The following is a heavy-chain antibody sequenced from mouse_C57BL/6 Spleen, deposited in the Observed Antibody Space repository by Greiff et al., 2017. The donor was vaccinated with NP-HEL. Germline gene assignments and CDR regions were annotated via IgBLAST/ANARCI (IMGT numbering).Heavy chain of an antibody. D-gene: IGHD2-3*01. CDR3: ARGRGFDGYYGLPFDY. J-gene: IGHJ2*01. V-gene: IGHV1-64*01. Sequence: QVQLQQPGAELVKPGASVKLSCKASGYTFTSYWMHWVKQRPGQGLEWIGMIHPNSGSTNYNEKFKSKATLTVDKSSSTAYMQLSSLTSEDSAVYYCARGRGFDGYYGLPFDYWGQGTTLTVSS. CDR1: GYTFTSYW. CDR2: IHPNSGST.